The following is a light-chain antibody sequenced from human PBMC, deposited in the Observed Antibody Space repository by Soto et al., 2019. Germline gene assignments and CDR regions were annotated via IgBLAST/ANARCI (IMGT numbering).Light chain of an antibody. Sequence: QSALTQPASVSGSPGQSITISCTGTSSDIGGYNYVSWYQQHPGKAPKLMIYEVSHRPSGVSNRFSGSKSGNTASLTISGLPAEDEADYYCSSYTSSSSWVFGGGTQLTVL. CDR2: EVS. CDR1: SSDIGGYNY. CDR3: SSYTSSSSWV. V-gene: IGLV2-14*01. J-gene: IGLJ3*02.